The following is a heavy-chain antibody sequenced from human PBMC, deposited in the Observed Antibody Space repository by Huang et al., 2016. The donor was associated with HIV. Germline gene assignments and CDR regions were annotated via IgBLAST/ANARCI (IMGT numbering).Heavy chain of an antibody. V-gene: IGHV4-59*11. CDR2: IDYSGSN. J-gene: IGHJ4*02. D-gene: IGHD3-3*01. CDR1: GGSISTHY. Sequence: QVQLQESGPGLVKPSETLSLTCTVSGGSISTHYWSWIRQPPGKGLEWIGSIDYSGSNNYSPSLESRVTILLDTSKNQFSLRVNSVTAADTAMYYCARDHHDFWRGYRRMYFFDHWGQGTLVTVSS. CDR3: ARDHHDFWRGYRRMYFFDH.